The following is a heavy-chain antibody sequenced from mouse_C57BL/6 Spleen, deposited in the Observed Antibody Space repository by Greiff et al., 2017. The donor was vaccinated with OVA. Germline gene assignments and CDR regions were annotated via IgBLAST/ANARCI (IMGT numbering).Heavy chain of an antibody. Sequence: EVQLQESGAELVRPGASVKLSCTASGFNIKDDYMHWVKQRPEQGLEWIGWIDPENGDTEYASKFQGKATITADTSSNTAYLQLSSLTSEDTAVYYCTTLNGNYEGFYFDYWGQGTTLTVSS. V-gene: IGHV14-4*01. J-gene: IGHJ2*01. CDR2: IDPENGDT. D-gene: IGHD2-1*01. CDR1: GFNIKDDY. CDR3: TTLNGNYEGFYFDY.